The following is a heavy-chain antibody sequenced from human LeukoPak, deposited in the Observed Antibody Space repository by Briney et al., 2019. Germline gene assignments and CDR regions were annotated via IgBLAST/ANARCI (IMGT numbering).Heavy chain of an antibody. Sequence: SETLSLTCTVSGGSISSGDYYWSWIRQPPGKGLEWIGYIYYSGSTYYNPSLKSRVTISVDTSKNQFSLKLSSVTAADTAVYYCARSQRDYYFDYWGQGTLVTVSS. V-gene: IGHV4-30-4*01. CDR3: ARSQRDYYFDY. CDR2: IYYSGST. D-gene: IGHD6-25*01. CDR1: GGSISSGDYY. J-gene: IGHJ4*02.